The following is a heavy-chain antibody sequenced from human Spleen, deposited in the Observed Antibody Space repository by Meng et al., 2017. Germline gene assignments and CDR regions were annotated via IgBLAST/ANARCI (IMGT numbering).Heavy chain of an antibody. D-gene: IGHD3-22*01. CDR2: IIPMFRTT. CDR1: GGTFSSYA. CDR3: ARVWYYYDSSGYLQYYFDY. Sequence: SVKVSCKASGGTFSSYAISWVRQAPGQGLEWMGEIIPMFRTTKYAQKFQGRVSITADESTSTAYMELSSLRSEDTAVYYCARVWYYYDSSGYLQYYFDYWGQGTLVTVSS. J-gene: IGHJ4*02. V-gene: IGHV1-69*13.